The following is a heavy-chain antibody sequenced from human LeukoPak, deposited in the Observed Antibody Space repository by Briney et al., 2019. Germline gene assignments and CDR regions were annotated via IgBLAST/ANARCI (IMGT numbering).Heavy chain of an antibody. V-gene: IGHV4-34*01. Sequence: SETLSLTCAVYGGSFSGYYWSWIRQPPGKGLEWIGEINHSGSTNYNPSLKSRVTMSVDTSKNQFSLKLSSVTAADTAVYYCARVYYGSGSYESYFDYWGQGTLVTVSS. D-gene: IGHD3-10*01. CDR2: INHSGST. J-gene: IGHJ4*02. CDR1: GGSFSGYY. CDR3: ARVYYGSGSYESYFDY.